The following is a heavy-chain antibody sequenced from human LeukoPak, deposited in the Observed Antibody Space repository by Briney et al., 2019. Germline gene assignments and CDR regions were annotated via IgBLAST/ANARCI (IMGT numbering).Heavy chain of an antibody. Sequence: PSETLSLTCTVSGGSISSYYWSWIRQPPGKGLEWIGYIYYSGSTNYNPSLKSRVTISVDTSKNQFSLKLSSVTAADTAVYYCATGWLSRTFDYWGQGTLVTVSS. CDR2: IYYSGST. J-gene: IGHJ4*02. CDR1: GGSISSYY. D-gene: IGHD5-24*01. CDR3: ATGWLSRTFDY. V-gene: IGHV4-59*12.